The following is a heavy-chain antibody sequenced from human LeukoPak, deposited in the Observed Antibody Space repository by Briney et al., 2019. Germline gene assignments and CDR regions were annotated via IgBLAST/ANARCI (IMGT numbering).Heavy chain of an antibody. CDR1: GDRVSSNSAA. Sequence: SQTLSLTCAISGDRVSSNSAAWNWIRQSPSRGLEWLGRTYYRSKWYNEYAVSVKSRISINPDTSKNQFSLQLNSVTPEDTAVYYCVRGKPWLEDHWGQGTLVTVSS. D-gene: IGHD6-19*01. J-gene: IGHJ4*02. V-gene: IGHV6-1*01. CDR2: TYYRSKWYN. CDR3: VRGKPWLEDH.